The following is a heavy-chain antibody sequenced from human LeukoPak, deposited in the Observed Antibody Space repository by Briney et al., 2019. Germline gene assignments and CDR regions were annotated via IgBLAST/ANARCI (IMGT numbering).Heavy chain of an antibody. CDR1: GYTFTDYY. CDR3: ARDDSSGYSTGTAEN. CDR2: INPKSGGT. J-gene: IGHJ4*02. V-gene: IGHV1-2*02. Sequence: GASVTVSCKASGYTFTDYYIHWVRQAPGQGLEWMGWINPKSGGTNYAQKFQGRVTMTRDTSISTAYMELSGLRSDDTAVYYCARDDSSGYSTGTAENWGQGTLVTVSS. D-gene: IGHD3-22*01.